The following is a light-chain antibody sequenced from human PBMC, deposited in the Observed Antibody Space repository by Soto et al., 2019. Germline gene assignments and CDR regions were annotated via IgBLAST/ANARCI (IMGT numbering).Light chain of an antibody. CDR2: YDS. J-gene: IGLJ2*01. CDR3: QVWDSSSDVV. CDR1: NIGSKS. Sequence: SYELTQPPSVSVAPGKTARITCGGNNIGSKSVHWYQQKPGQAPVQVIYYDSDRPSGIPERFSGSNSGNTATLTISRVEAGDEADYYCQVWDSSSDVVFGGGTKVTVL. V-gene: IGLV3-21*04.